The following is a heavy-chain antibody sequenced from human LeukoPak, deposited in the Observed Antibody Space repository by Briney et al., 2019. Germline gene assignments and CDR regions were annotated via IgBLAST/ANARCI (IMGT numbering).Heavy chain of an antibody. J-gene: IGHJ6*02. Sequence: GRSLRLSCAASGFTFSNSGMHWVRQASGKGLEWVAVIWYDGSNKYYADSVKGRFAISRDNSKNTLYLQMNSLRAEDTAVYYCARDRGYYYYGVDVWGQGTTVTVSS. CDR2: IWYDGSNK. CDR3: ARDRGYYYYGVDV. CDR1: GFTFSNSG. V-gene: IGHV3-33*01.